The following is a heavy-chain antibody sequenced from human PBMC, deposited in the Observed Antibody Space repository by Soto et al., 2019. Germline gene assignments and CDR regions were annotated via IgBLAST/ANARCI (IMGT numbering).Heavy chain of an antibody. Sequence: PGGSLRLSCAASGFTFSSYAMSWVRQAPGKGLEWVSAISGSGGSTYYADSVKGRFTISRDNSKNTLYLQMNSLRAEDTAIYYCAKGLGGYCSGGSCYRDAFDICGQGTMVPVSS. J-gene: IGHJ3*02. V-gene: IGHV3-23*01. CDR2: ISGSGGST. CDR3: AKGLGGYCSGGSCYRDAFDI. CDR1: GFTFSSYA. D-gene: IGHD2-15*01.